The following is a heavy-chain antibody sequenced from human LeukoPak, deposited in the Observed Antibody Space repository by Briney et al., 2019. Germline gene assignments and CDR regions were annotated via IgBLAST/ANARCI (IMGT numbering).Heavy chain of an antibody. CDR2: IVVGSGNT. V-gene: IGHV1-58*02. J-gene: IGHJ6*02. CDR1: GFTFTSSA. D-gene: IGHD3-16*01. CDR3: ARGRWGYGMDV. Sequence: GASVKVSCKASGFTFTSSAMQWVRQARGQRLEWIGWIVVGSGNTNYAQKFQGRVTMTRNTSISTAYMELSSLRSEDTAVYYCARGRWGYGMDVWGRGTTVTVSS.